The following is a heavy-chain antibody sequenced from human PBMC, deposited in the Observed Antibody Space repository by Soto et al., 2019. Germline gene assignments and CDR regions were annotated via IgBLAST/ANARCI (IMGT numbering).Heavy chain of an antibody. CDR2: ISGSGGST. Sequence: PGGSLRLSCAASGFTFSSYAMSWVRQAPGKGLEWVSAISGSGGSTYYADSVKGRFTISRDNSKNTLYLQMNSLRAEDTAVYYCAKVDLRHTAMAKGYYFDYWGQGTLVTVSS. CDR1: GFTFSSYA. V-gene: IGHV3-23*01. J-gene: IGHJ4*02. D-gene: IGHD5-18*01. CDR3: AKVDLRHTAMAKGYYFDY.